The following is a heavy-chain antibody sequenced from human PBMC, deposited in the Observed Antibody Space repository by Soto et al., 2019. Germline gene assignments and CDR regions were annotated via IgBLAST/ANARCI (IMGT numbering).Heavy chain of an antibody. CDR2: INSDGSST. Sequence: EVQLVESGGGLVQPGGSLRLSCEASGFTFSSYWMHWVRQAPGKGLVWVSRINSDGSSTSYADSVKGRFTISRDNAKNTLYLQMNSLRAEDTAVYYCARTSLVVAAATREDYWGQGTLVTVSS. CDR1: GFTFSSYW. CDR3: ARTSLVVAAATREDY. D-gene: IGHD2-15*01. J-gene: IGHJ4*02. V-gene: IGHV3-74*01.